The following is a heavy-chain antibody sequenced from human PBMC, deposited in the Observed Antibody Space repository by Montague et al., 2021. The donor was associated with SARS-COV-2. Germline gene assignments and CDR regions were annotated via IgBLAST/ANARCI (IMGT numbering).Heavy chain of an antibody. Sequence: SETLSLTCTVSGDSISSSSYDWGWIRRPPGKGLEWIGHISYHGNTNYNPSLKSRVTISVDTSKSQMSLRLNSVTAADTAVYYCAGDRGRFWHFDLWGRGTLVTVSS. D-gene: IGHD5-12*01. V-gene: IGHV4-39*07. J-gene: IGHJ2*01. CDR2: ISYHGNT. CDR1: GDSISSSSYD. CDR3: AGDRGRFWHFDL.